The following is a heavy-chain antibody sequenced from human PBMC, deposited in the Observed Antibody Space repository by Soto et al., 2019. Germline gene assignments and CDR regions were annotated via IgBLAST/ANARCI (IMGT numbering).Heavy chain of an antibody. CDR2: IYYSGST. V-gene: IGHV4-31*03. J-gene: IGHJ4*02. Sequence: SETLSLTCTVSGGSISSGGYYWSWIRQHPGKGLEWIGYIYYSGSTYYNPSLKSRVTISVDTSKNQFSLKLSSVTAADTAVYYCARFPTDCSSTSCYRYFDYWGQGTLVTVSS. D-gene: IGHD2-2*01. CDR3: ARFPTDCSSTSCYRYFDY. CDR1: GGSISSGGYY.